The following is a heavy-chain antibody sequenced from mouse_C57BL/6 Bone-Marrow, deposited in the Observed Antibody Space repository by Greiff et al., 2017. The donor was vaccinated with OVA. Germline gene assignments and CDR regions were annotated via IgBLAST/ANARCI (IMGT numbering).Heavy chain of an antibody. V-gene: IGHV1-81*01. D-gene: IGHD1-1*01. CDR1: GYTFTSYG. Sequence: QVQLQQSGAELARPGASVKLSCKASGYTFTSYGISWVKQRTGQGLEWIGEIYPRSGNTYYNEKFKGQATLTADKSSSTAYMKLRSLTSEDAAVYYCARFKYYGRSSWYFDVWGTGTTVTVSS. J-gene: IGHJ1*03. CDR3: ARFKYYGRSSWYFDV. CDR2: IYPRSGNT.